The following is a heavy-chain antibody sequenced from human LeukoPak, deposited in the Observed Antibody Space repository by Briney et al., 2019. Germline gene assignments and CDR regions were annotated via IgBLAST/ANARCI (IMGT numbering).Heavy chain of an antibody. CDR1: CDSISSDY. CDR2: IYRFGNT. Sequence: SDTLSLTCTVACDSISSDYWSCIRLPPGKGLEWIVYIYRFGNTNYNPSLMRRVTISLDTSKKQLSLNLTSVTAADTAVYYCAGRGQRYFRDWGQGTLVTVSS. CDR3: AGRGQRYFRD. J-gene: IGHJ1*01. V-gene: IGHV4-4*08.